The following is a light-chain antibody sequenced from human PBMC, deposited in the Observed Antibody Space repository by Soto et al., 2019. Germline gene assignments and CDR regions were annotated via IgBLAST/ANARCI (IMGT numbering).Light chain of an antibody. CDR3: QQYGLT. CDR1: QSVSSSY. J-gene: IGKJ4*01. CDR2: GAS. V-gene: IGKV3-20*01. Sequence: EIVLTQSPGTLSLSPGERATLSCRASQSVSSSYLAWYQQKPGQAPRLLIYGASSRATGIPDRFSGSGSGTDFTLTISRLEPEDFAMYYCQQYGLTFGGGTKVEIK.